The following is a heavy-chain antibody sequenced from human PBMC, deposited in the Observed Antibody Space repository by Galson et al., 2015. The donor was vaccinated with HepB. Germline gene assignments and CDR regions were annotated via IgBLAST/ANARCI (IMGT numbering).Heavy chain of an antibody. V-gene: IGHV3-7*03. Sequence: SLRLSCAVSGFTYNNYWMSWVRQAPGRGLEWVANIKQDGSEKYYVDSVEGRFTVSRDNAKKTLYLDMNALSVEDPAVYYCARGWDTDVTSNFDYWGQGALVTVSS. CDR1: GFTYNNYW. J-gene: IGHJ4*02. CDR2: IKQDGSEK. CDR3: ARGWDTDVTSNFDY. D-gene: IGHD5-18*01.